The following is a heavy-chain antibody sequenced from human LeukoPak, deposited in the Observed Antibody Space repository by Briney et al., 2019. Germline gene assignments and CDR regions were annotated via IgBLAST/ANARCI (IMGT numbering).Heavy chain of an antibody. J-gene: IGHJ4*02. V-gene: IGHV4-31*03. CDR2: IYYSGST. CDR1: GGSISSGGYY. CDR3: ARGDYYDSSGYSHYFDY. D-gene: IGHD3-22*01. Sequence: TSETLSLTCTVPGGSISSGGYYWSCIRQHPGKGLECIGYIYYSGSTYYNPSLKSRVTISVDTSKHQFSLKLSSVTAADTAVYYCARGDYYDSSGYSHYFDYWGQGTLVTVSS.